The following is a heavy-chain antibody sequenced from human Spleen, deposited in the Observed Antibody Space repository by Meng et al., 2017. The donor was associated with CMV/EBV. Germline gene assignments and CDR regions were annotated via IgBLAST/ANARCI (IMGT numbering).Heavy chain of an antibody. J-gene: IGHJ3*02. CDR2: VGGCDGDT. D-gene: IGHD1-26*01. Sequence: ASVKVSCKASGGTFSSYAISWVRQAPGQGLEWMGWVGGCDGDTNYAPELQGRVTMTTDTSTNTVYMELRSLTSDDTAVYYCARDWECLARSDVFGIWGQGTMVTVSS. V-gene: IGHV1-18*01. CDR1: GGTFSSYA. CDR3: ARDWECLARSDVFGI.